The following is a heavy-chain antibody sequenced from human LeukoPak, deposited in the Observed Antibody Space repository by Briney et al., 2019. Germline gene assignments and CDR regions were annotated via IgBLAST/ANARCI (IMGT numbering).Heavy chain of an antibody. D-gene: IGHD2-2*01. CDR2: ISSSGSTI. J-gene: IGHJ3*02. Sequence: GGSLRLSCAASGFTFSDYYMSWIRQAPGKGLEWVSYISSSGSTIYYADSVKGRFTISGDNAKNSLYLQMNSLRAEDTAVYYCARDPSYCTSTSCLGDAFDIWGQGTMVTVSS. CDR1: GFTFSDYY. CDR3: ARDPSYCTSTSCLGDAFDI. V-gene: IGHV3-11*01.